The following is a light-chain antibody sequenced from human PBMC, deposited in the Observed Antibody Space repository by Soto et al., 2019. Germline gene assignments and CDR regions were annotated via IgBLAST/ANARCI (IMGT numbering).Light chain of an antibody. J-gene: IGKJ1*01. Sequence: DIVLTQSPATLSLSPGERATLYCGASQRVSGGFLAWYQQKPGLAPRLILYDTSFRATGIPDRFSGSGSGTFFTLTISRMDPEDFAVYYCQQYGSSPSFGQGTKVDIK. CDR2: DTS. CDR1: QRVSGGF. CDR3: QQYGSSPS. V-gene: IGKV3D-20*01.